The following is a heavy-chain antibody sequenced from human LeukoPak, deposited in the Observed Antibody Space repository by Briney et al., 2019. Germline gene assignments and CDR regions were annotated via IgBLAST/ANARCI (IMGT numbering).Heavy chain of an antibody. CDR1: GGSISSGGYY. D-gene: IGHD1-1*01. V-gene: IGHV4-30-2*01. J-gene: IGHJ6*03. CDR2: IYHSGST. Sequence: SETLSLTCTVSGGSISSGGYYWSWIRQPPGKGLEWIGYIYHSGSTYYNPSLKSRVTISVDRSKNQFSLKLSSVTAADTAVYYCARRTGTTTYYYYMDVWGKGTTVTVSS. CDR3: ARRTGTTTYYYYMDV.